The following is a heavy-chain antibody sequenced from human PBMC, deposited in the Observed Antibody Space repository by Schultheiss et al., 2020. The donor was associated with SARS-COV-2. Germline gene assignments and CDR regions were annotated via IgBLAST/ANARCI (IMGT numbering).Heavy chain of an antibody. CDR3: ARGWYCSDGNCPAIYGMDV. CDR2: INPKTGAT. Sequence: ASVKVSCKTSGYTFTDYYMHWVRRAPGQGLEWVGRINPKTGATNYAQKFQARVTMTRETSITTAYMELSGLRSDDTAVYYCARGWYCSDGNCPAIYGMDVWGQGTTVTSP. V-gene: IGHV1-2*06. J-gene: IGHJ6*02. CDR1: GYTFTDYY. D-gene: IGHD2-15*01.